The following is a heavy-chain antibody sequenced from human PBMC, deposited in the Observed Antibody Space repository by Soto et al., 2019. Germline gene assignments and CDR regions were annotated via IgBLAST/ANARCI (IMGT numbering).Heavy chain of an antibody. CDR3: ARGPYCTNGVCQYGMDV. Sequence: SETLSLTCAVYGGSFSGYYWSWIRQPPGKGLEWIGEINHSGSTNYNPSLKSRVTISVDTSKNQFSLKLSSVTAADTAVYYCARGPYCTNGVCQYGMDVWGQGTTVTVSS. V-gene: IGHV4-34*01. D-gene: IGHD2-8*01. J-gene: IGHJ6*02. CDR2: INHSGST. CDR1: GGSFSGYY.